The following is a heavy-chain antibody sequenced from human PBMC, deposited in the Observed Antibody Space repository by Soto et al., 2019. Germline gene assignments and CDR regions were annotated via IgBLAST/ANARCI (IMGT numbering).Heavy chain of an antibody. CDR3: TRQGFGPLHGLVDV. D-gene: IGHD3-10*01. V-gene: IGHV4-59*08. Sequence: QVQLQESGPGLVKPSETLCLCCAVSGGSISSYYWCWFRQSPGKRMEWIGYVHHSWGSSYNPSLQSRVAISLDTSKSQFSLKVTSVTATDTAVYYCTRQGFGPLHGLVDVWGQGTTVTVSS. CDR1: GGSISSYY. CDR2: VHHSWGS. J-gene: IGHJ6*02.